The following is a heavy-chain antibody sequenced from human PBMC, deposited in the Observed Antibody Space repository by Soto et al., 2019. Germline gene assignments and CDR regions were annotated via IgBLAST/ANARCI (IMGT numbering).Heavy chain of an antibody. CDR1: GFTFSSFA. Sequence: GGSLRLSCAASGFTFSSFAMSWVRLAPGKGLEWVSAISGNGRTTYYADSVKGRFTISRDNSKSTLYLQMYSLRAEDTAVYYCAKAIVASYYILDYWGQGTLVTVSS. D-gene: IGHD1-26*01. CDR2: ISGNGRTT. J-gene: IGHJ4*02. CDR3: AKAIVASYYILDY. V-gene: IGHV3-23*01.